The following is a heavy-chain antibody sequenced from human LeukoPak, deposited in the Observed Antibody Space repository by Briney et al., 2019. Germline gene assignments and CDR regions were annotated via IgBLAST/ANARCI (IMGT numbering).Heavy chain of an antibody. V-gene: IGHV3-21*01. CDR2: VSSSSSYI. CDR1: GFTFSSYS. CDR3: AKDSGAYYITLGY. J-gene: IGHJ4*02. Sequence: PGGSLRLSCAASGFTFSSYSMNWVRQAPGKGLEWVSSVSSSSSYIYYADSVKGRFTISRDNAKNSLYLQMNSLRAEDTAVYYCAKDSGAYYITLGYWGQGTLVTVSS. D-gene: IGHD3-10*01.